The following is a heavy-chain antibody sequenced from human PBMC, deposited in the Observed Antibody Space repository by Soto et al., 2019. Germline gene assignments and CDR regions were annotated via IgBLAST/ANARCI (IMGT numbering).Heavy chain of an antibody. J-gene: IGHJ4*02. CDR1: GFTFSSYG. V-gene: IGHV3-33*01. D-gene: IGHD6-19*01. CDR2: IWYDGSNK. CDR3: ARDQGAAGSGWRRPVDY. Sequence: QVQLVESGGGVVQPGRSLRLSCAASGFTFSSYGMHWVRQAPGKGLEWVAVIWYDGSNKYYADSVKGRFTISRDNSKNTLYLLMNSMRAEDTAVYYCARDQGAAGSGWRRPVDYWGQGTLVTVSS.